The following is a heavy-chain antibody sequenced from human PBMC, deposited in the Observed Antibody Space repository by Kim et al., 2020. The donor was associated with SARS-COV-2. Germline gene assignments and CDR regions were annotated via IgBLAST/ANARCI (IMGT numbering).Heavy chain of an antibody. CDR2: INPSGGST. CDR1: GYTFTSYY. D-gene: IGHD2-2*01. Sequence: ASVKVSCKASGYTFTSYYMHWVRQAPGQGLEWMGIINPSGGSTSYAQKFQGRVTMTRDTSTSTVYMELSSLRSEDTAVYYCAREPGVRTSSVQDAFDIWGQGTMVTVSS. J-gene: IGHJ3*02. V-gene: IGHV1-46*01. CDR3: AREPGVRTSSVQDAFDI.